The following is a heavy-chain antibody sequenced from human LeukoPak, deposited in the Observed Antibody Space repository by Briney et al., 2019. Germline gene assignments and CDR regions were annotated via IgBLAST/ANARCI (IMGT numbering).Heavy chain of an antibody. J-gene: IGHJ4*02. CDR1: GFSFTTYA. CDR2: ISGRGATT. D-gene: IGHD6-19*01. Sequence: GGSLRLSCAASGFSFTTYAMTWVRQAPGKGPEWVSGISGRGATTYYADSVKGRFTISRDSSKNTLYLQMNSLRVEDTAVYYCARRHSSGSNWGQGTLVTVSS. V-gene: IGHV3-23*01. CDR3: ARRHSSGSN.